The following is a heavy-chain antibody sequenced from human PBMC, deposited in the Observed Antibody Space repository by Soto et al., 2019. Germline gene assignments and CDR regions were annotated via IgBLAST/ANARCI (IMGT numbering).Heavy chain of an antibody. CDR2: IIPIFGTA. CDR1: GGTFSSYA. V-gene: IGHV1-69*13. Sequence: ASVKVSCKASGGTFSSYAISWVRQAPGQGLEWMGGIIPIFGTANYAQKFQGRVTITADESTSTAYMELSSLRSEDTAVYYCARDDSSGYYYDMDYWGQGTLVTVSS. CDR3: ARDDSSGYYYDMDY. D-gene: IGHD3-22*01. J-gene: IGHJ4*02.